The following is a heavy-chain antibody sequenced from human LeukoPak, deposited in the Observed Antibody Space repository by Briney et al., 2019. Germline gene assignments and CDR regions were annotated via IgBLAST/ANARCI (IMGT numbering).Heavy chain of an antibody. CDR2: IGSSSSTI. J-gene: IGHJ4*02. CDR3: ARRSYGSGSSDY. V-gene: IGHV3-48*04. D-gene: IGHD3-10*01. CDR1: GFTFSSYS. Sequence: GGSLRLSCAASGFTFSSYSMNWVRQAPGEGLEWVSYIGSSSSTIYYADSVKGRFTISRDNAKNSLYLQMNSLRAEDTAVYYCARRSYGSGSSDYWGQGTLVTVSS.